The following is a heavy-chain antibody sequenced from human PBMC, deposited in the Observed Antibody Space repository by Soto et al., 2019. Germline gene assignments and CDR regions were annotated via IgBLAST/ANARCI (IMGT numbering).Heavy chain of an antibody. J-gene: IGHJ3*02. D-gene: IGHD3-22*01. V-gene: IGHV4-28*01. CDR1: GYSISSSNW. Sequence: SETLSLTCTVSGYSISSSNWWGWIRQPPGKGLEWIGYIYYSGTTYYNPSLKSRVTMSVDTSKNQFSLKLTSVTAVDTAVYYCARPPLGDSSGYAFDIWGQGTMVT. CDR3: ARPPLGDSSGYAFDI. CDR2: IYYSGTT.